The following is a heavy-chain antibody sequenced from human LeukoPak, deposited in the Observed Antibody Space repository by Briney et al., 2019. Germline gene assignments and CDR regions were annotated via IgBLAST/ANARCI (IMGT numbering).Heavy chain of an antibody. CDR1: GVSINTYF. Sequence: SETLSLTCTVSGVSINTYFWSWIRQPPGKGLEWIGRIYTNVITNYNPSLKSRVTMSVDTSKNQFSLMLSSVTAADTAVYYCARGRSLYFDYWGQGTLVTVSS. CDR3: ARGRSLYFDY. J-gene: IGHJ4*02. CDR2: IYTNVIT. V-gene: IGHV4-4*07.